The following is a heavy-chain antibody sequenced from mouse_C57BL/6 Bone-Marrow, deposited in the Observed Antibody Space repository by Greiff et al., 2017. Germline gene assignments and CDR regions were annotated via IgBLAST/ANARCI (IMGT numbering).Heavy chain of an antibody. D-gene: IGHD2-1*01. Sequence: QVQLQQPGTELVKPGASVKLSCKASGYTFTSYWMHWVKQRPGQGLEWIGNINPSNGGTNYNEKFKSKATLTVDKSSSTAYMQLSSLTSEDSAVYYCARRNFYYGNYGAWFAYWGQGTVVTVSA. J-gene: IGHJ3*01. CDR2: INPSNGGT. CDR1: GYTFTSYW. V-gene: IGHV1-53*01. CDR3: ARRNFYYGNYGAWFAY.